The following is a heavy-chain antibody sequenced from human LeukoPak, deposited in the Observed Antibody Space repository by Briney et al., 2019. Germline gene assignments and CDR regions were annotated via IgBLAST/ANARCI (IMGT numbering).Heavy chain of an antibody. Sequence: KAGGSLRLSCAASGFIFSSYGMHWVRQAPDKGLEWVAFIRYDGSRKYYADSVKGRFTISRDNSKNTLYLQMNSLRAEDTAMYYCARYDELIVATTPELDYWGQGTLVTVSS. CDR2: IRYDGSRK. CDR3: ARYDELIVATTPELDY. V-gene: IGHV3-30*02. CDR1: GFIFSSYG. J-gene: IGHJ4*02. D-gene: IGHD5-12*01.